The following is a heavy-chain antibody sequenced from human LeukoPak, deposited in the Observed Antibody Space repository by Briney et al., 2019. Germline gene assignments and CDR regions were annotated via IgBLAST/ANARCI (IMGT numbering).Heavy chain of an antibody. V-gene: IGHV3-66*01. Sequence: GGSLRLSCAASGFTVSSNYMSWVRQAPGKGLEWVSVIYSGGSTYYADSVKGRFTISRDNSKNTLYLQMNSLRAEDTAVYYCARDSGITMVRGVRGTFLDYWGQGTLVTVSS. CDR1: GFTVSSNY. CDR2: IYSGGST. J-gene: IGHJ4*02. D-gene: IGHD3-10*01. CDR3: ARDSGITMVRGVRGTFLDY.